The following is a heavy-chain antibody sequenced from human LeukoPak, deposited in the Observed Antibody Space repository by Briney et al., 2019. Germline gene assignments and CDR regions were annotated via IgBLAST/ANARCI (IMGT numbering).Heavy chain of an antibody. CDR3: ARGEDSSSYYYYYYMDV. J-gene: IGHJ6*03. D-gene: IGHD6-6*01. Sequence: ASVKVSCKASGYTFTGYYMHWVRQAPGQGLEWMGWINPNSGGTNYAQKFQGRVTMTRDTSISTAYMELSRLRSDDTAVYYCARGEDSSSYYYYYYMDVWGKGTTVTVSS. CDR1: GYTFTGYY. CDR2: INPNSGGT. V-gene: IGHV1-2*02.